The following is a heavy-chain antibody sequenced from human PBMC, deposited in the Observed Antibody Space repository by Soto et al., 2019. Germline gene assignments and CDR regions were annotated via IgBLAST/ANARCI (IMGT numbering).Heavy chain of an antibody. Sequence: PSETLSLTCPVSGDSITSSRHYWGWIRQPPGKGLECIANIYYDGSTYYNPSLKSRVAISLDTSKNQFSLRLNSVTAADTAAYYCARSSIEPRVFMYPFDSWGQGTLVTVSS. CDR1: GDSITSSRHY. J-gene: IGHJ4*02. D-gene: IGHD6-6*01. CDR2: IYYDGST. CDR3: ARSSIEPRVFMYPFDS. V-gene: IGHV4-39*01.